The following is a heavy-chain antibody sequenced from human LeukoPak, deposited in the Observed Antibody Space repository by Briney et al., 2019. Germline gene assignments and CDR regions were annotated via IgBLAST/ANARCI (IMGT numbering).Heavy chain of an antibody. CDR2: IYYRGST. Sequence: SETLSLTCTISGDSISSSSYYWGWIRQPPGKGLEWIGDIYYRGSTYYSPSLKSRVSISIDTSNNQFSLTLNSVTAADTALYFCARRRYYDSTGYLDWGQGTLVNVSS. J-gene: IGHJ1*01. V-gene: IGHV4-39*01. CDR3: ARRRYYDSTGYLD. CDR1: GDSISSSSYY. D-gene: IGHD3-22*01.